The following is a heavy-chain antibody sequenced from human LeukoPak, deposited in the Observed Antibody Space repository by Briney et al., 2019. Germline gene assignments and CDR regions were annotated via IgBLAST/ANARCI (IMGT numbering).Heavy chain of an antibody. V-gene: IGHV3-30*02. CDR2: IRYDGSNK. J-gene: IGHJ4*02. CDR1: GFTLSRYG. CDR3: AKDWYQNYYDSSGLRDY. D-gene: IGHD3-22*01. Sequence: GGSLRLSCAASGFTLSRYGMHWVRQAPGKGLEWVAFIRYDGSNKYYADSVKGRFTISRDNSKNTPYLQMNSLRAEDTAVYYCAKDWYQNYYDSSGLRDYWGQGTLVTVSS.